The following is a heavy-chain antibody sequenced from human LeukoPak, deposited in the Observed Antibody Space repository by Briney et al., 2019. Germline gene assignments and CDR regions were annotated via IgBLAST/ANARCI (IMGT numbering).Heavy chain of an antibody. CDR2: MNPNSGNT. CDR3: ARGPMAAAAEEGANWFDP. J-gene: IGHJ5*02. CDR1: GGTFSSYD. V-gene: IGHV1-8*01. D-gene: IGHD6-13*01. Sequence: ASVKVSCKASGGTFSSYDINWVRQATGQGLEWMGWMNPNSGNTGYAQKFQGRVTMTRNTSISTAYMELSSLRSEDTAVYYCARGPMAAAAEEGANWFDPWGQGTLVTVSS.